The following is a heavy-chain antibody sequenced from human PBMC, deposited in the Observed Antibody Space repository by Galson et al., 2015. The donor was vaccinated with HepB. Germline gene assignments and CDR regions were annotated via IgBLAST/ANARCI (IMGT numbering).Heavy chain of an antibody. CDR1: GFTFSSYA. D-gene: IGHD3-10*01. V-gene: IGHV3-30*04. Sequence: LRLSCAASGFTFSSYAMHWVRQAPGKGLEWVAVISYDGSNKYYADSVKGRFTISRDNSKNTLYLQMNSLRAEDTAVYYCARDAIWFGELESYFDYWGQGTLVTVSS. CDR2: ISYDGSNK. CDR3: ARDAIWFGELESYFDY. J-gene: IGHJ4*02.